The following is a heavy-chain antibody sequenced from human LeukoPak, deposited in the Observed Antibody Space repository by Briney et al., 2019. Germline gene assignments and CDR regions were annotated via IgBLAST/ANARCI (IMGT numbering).Heavy chain of an antibody. V-gene: IGHV3-43D*03. CDR2: ISWDGGST. J-gene: IGHJ6*03. CDR3: AKDATRVLRLLEWLSEPYYYYYMDV. CDR1: GFTFDDYA. D-gene: IGHD3-3*01. Sequence: GGSLRLSCAASGFTFDDYAMHWVRQAPGKGLEWVSLISWDGGSTYYADSVKGRFTISRDNSKNSLYLQMNSLRAEDTALYYCAKDATRVLRLLEWLSEPYYYYYMDVWGKGTTVTVSS.